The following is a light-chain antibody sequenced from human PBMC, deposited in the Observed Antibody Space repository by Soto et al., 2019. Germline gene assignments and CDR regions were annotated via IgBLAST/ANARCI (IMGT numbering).Light chain of an antibody. CDR3: QQYFEWPPMT. Sequence: EVVMPQSPATLSVSPGERATLSCRASETVATNLAWYQQKPGQAPRLLISGASTRAAGISDRFRGSGPGTEFTLTISSLRSEDSAIYYCQQYFEWPPMTFGQGTKVDIK. J-gene: IGKJ1*01. V-gene: IGKV3-15*01. CDR1: ETVATN. CDR2: GAS.